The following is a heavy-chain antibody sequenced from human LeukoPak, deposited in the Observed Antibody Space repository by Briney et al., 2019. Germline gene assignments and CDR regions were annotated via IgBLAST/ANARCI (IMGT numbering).Heavy chain of an antibody. V-gene: IGHV3-15*01. Sequence: GGSPRLSCVLSGFTFSDAWMSWVRQAPGKGLEWVGRIRNDRITDYAAPVQGRFSISRDNSKNTFYLQMNSLRTEDTGMYFCTWMATIFTVDYWGQGTLVTVSS. J-gene: IGHJ4*02. CDR1: GFTFSDAW. CDR2: IRNDRIT. D-gene: IGHD5-12*01. CDR3: TWMATIFTVDY.